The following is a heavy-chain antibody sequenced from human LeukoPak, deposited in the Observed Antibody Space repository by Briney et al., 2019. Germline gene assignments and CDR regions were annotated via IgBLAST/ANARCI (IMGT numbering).Heavy chain of an antibody. Sequence: SETLSLTCTVSGGSISSITYYWGWIRQPPGKGLEWVGHMYYRGNTFYNPSLKSRVTISVDTSKNQFSLKLRSVTAADTAVYYCARLYGNYQDYFDYWGQGTLVTVSS. CDR2: MYYRGNT. V-gene: IGHV4-39*07. D-gene: IGHD1-7*01. CDR3: ARLYGNYQDYFDY. J-gene: IGHJ4*02. CDR1: GGSISSITYY.